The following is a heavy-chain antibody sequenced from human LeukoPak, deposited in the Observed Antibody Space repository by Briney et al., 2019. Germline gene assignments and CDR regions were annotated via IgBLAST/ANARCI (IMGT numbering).Heavy chain of an antibody. Sequence: PGGSLRLSCAASGFPFSTHSLNWVRQAPGKGLEWVSSISAGGDFVYYGDSVKGRFTISRDNSKNTLDLQMNSLRADDTAVYYCVRDPSNSGWAFDYWGQGTLVTVSS. J-gene: IGHJ4*02. CDR1: GFPFSTHS. V-gene: IGHV3-21*01. D-gene: IGHD6-19*01. CDR2: ISAGGDFV. CDR3: VRDPSNSGWAFDY.